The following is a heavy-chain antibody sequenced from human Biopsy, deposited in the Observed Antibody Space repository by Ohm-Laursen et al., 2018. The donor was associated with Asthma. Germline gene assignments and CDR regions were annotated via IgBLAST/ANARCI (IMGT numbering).Heavy chain of an antibody. Sequence: SLRLSCSASGFSFRDYYMSWIRQAPGKGLEWISYISSGGRTIYYADSVKGRFTISRDNAQNLLYLQMSSLRTEDTAVYYCARDNHDYYYYGMDLWGQGTSGTVSS. CDR1: GFSFRDYY. CDR3: ARDNHDYYYYGMDL. CDR2: ISSGGRTI. D-gene: IGHD1-14*01. J-gene: IGHJ6*02. V-gene: IGHV3-11*01.